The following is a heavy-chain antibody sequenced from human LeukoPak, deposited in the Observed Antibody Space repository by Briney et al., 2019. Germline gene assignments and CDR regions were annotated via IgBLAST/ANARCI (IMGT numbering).Heavy chain of an antibody. J-gene: IGHJ5*02. D-gene: IGHD5-18*01. CDR2: INTNTGNP. CDR3: ARDNVDTAMVRWFDP. CDR1: GYTFTSYA. Sequence: APVKPSCKASGYTFTSYAMNWVPQSPGQGLGCRRWINTNTGNPTYAQGFTGRFVFSLDTSVSTAYLQISSLKAEDTAVYYCARDNVDTAMVRWFDPWGQGTLVTVSS. V-gene: IGHV7-4-1*02.